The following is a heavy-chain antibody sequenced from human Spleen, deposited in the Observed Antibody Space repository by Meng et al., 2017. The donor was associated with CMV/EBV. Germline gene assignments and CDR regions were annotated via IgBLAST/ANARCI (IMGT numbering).Heavy chain of an antibody. J-gene: IGHJ5*02. V-gene: IGHV4-34*01. CDR3: ARDYSTNSWFDP. Sequence: QVHMTQCGHGQGEPSETLSLTWAVYGGSLSGYCWSCIRQPPGEGLKYIGEINHSRSTNYNPSLKSRVTISVDTSKNQFALKLSSVTAADTAVYYCARDYSTNSWFDPWGQGTLVTVSS. D-gene: IGHD6-13*01. CDR2: INHSRST. CDR1: GGSLSGYC.